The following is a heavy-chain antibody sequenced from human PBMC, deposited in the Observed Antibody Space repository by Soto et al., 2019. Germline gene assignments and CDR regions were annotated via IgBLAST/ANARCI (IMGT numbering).Heavy chain of an antibody. CDR2: ISAYNGNT. CDR1: GYTFTSYG. V-gene: IGHV1-18*01. D-gene: IGHD3-3*01. Sequence: QVPLVQSGAEVKKPGASVKVSCKASGYTFTSYGISWVRQAPGQGLEWMGWISAYNGNTNYAQKLQGRVTMTTDTSTSTAYMELRSLRSDDTAVYYCARDLISYYDFWSGYYRGDFDYWGQGTLVTVSS. J-gene: IGHJ4*02. CDR3: ARDLISYYDFWSGYYRGDFDY.